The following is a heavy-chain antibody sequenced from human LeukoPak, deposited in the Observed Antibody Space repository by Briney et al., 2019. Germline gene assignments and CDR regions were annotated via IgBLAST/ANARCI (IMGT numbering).Heavy chain of an antibody. CDR1: GFTFSSYA. V-gene: IGHV3-23*01. CDR3: AKDGPGVRGVYPFGY. Sequence: KTGGSLRLSCAASGFTFSSYALTWVRQAPGKGLEWVSAVSGSGGSTYYADSVKGRFTSSRDNSKNTLYLQMNSLRAEDTAVYYCAKDGPGVRGVYPFGYWGQGTLVTVSS. J-gene: IGHJ4*02. D-gene: IGHD3-10*01. CDR2: VSGSGGST.